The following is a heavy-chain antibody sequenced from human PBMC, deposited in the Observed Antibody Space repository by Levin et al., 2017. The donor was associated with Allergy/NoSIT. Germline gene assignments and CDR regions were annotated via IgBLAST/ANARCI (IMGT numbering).Heavy chain of an antibody. CDR2: ISSSSSTI. J-gene: IGHJ6*02. V-gene: IGHV3-48*01. CDR1: GFTFSSYS. D-gene: IGHD1-1*01. Sequence: SCAASGFTFSSYSMNWVRQAPGKGLEWVSYISSSSSTIYYADSVKGRFTISRDNAKNSLYLQMNSLRAEDTAVYYCARDWNDYYYGMDVWGQGTTVTVSS. CDR3: ARDWNDYYYGMDV.